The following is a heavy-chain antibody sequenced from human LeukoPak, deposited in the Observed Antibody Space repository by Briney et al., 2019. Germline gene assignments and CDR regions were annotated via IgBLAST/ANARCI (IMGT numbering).Heavy chain of an antibody. J-gene: IGHJ4*02. V-gene: IGHV3-23*01. D-gene: IGHD5-12*01. CDR3: AKFRGYSGYDSLDY. Sequence: GGSLRLSCAASGLTFRSSDMSWVRQAPGKGLEWVSAIGSGDRTYYADSVKGRFTISRDNSKNTLYLQMNSLRAEDTAVYYCAKFRGYSGYDSLDYWGQGTLVTVSS. CDR2: IGSGDRT. CDR1: GLTFRSSD.